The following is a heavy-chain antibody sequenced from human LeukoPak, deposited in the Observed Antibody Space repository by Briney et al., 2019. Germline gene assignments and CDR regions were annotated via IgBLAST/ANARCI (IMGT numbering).Heavy chain of an antibody. V-gene: IGHV3-33*01. J-gene: IGHJ4*02. CDR2: IFYDGSNK. Sequence: GGSLRLSCAASGFTFSNYGMHWVRQAPGKGLEWVAVIFYDGSNKYYADSVKGRFTISRDNSKNTLYLQMNSLRAEDTAVYHCATDRQLHYFDYWGQGTLVTVSS. CDR1: GFTFSNYG. D-gene: IGHD4-23*01. CDR3: ATDRQLHYFDY.